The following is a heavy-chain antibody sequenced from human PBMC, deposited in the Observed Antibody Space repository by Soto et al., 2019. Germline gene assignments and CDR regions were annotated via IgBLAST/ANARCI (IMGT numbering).Heavy chain of an antibody. Sequence: GGSLRLSCAASGFTFDDYAMHWVRQAPGKGLEWVSGISWNSGSIGYADSVKGRFTISRDNAKNSLYLQMNSLRAEDTALYYCAKDTELGDYWGQGTLVTVSS. V-gene: IGHV3-9*01. D-gene: IGHD1-26*01. CDR3: AKDTELGDY. CDR1: GFTFDDYA. CDR2: ISWNSGSI. J-gene: IGHJ4*02.